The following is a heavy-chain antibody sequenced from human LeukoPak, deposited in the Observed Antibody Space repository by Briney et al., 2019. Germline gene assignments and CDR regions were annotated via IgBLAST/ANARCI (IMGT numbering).Heavy chain of an antibody. CDR1: GGSISSYY. V-gene: IGHV4-59*08. Sequence: PSETLSLTCTVSGGSISSYYWSWIRQPPGKGLEWIGYIYYSGSTNYNPSLKSRVTISVDTSKNQFSLKLSSVTAADTAVYYCARRRSYGNNWFDPWGQGTLVTVSS. CDR3: ARRRSYGNNWFDP. D-gene: IGHD5-18*01. CDR2: IYYSGST. J-gene: IGHJ5*02.